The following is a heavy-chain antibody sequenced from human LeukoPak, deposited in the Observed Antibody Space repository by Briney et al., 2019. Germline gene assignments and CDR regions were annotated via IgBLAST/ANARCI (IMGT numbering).Heavy chain of an antibody. J-gene: IGHJ4*02. CDR1: GYSITSYW. D-gene: IGHD1-26*01. Sequence: GESLKISCKGSGYSITSYWIGWVRQLPGKGLEWMGFIYPGDSDTRYSPSFQDQVSISADKNINTAFLQCSSLKAADTAMYYCARGWEVDYWGQGTLVTVSS. CDR3: ARGWEVDY. V-gene: IGHV5-51*01. CDR2: IYPGDSDT.